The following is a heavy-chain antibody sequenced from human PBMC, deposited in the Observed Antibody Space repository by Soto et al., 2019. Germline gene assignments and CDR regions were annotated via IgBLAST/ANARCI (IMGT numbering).Heavy chain of an antibody. V-gene: IGHV3-15*01. D-gene: IGHD3-10*01. Sequence: GGSMRLSCAASGFTFSNAWISWVRQAPGKGLEWVGRIKSKTDGGTTDYAAPVKGRFTISRDDSKNTLYLQMNSLKTVDTAVYYCTTDPPGSPDDFWGQGTLVTVPS. CDR2: IKSKTDGGTT. J-gene: IGHJ4*02. CDR3: TTDPPGSPDDF. CDR1: GFTFSNAW.